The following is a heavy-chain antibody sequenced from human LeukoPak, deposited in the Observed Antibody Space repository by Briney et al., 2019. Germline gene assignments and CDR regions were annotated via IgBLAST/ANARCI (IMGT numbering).Heavy chain of an antibody. D-gene: IGHD6-13*01. J-gene: IGHJ4*02. CDR3: ATRYSSSWYFDY. CDR1: GGTFSSYA. CDR2: IIPIFGTA. Sequence: ASVKVSCKASGGTFSSYAISWVRQAPGQGLEWMGGIIPIFGTANYAQKFQGRVTMTEDTSTDTAYMELSSLRSEDTAVYYCATRYSSSWYFDYWGQGTLVTVSS. V-gene: IGHV1-69*06.